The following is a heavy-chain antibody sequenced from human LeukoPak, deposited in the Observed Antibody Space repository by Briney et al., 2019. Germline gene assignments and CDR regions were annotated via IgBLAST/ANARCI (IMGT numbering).Heavy chain of an antibody. D-gene: IGHD3-22*01. CDR1: GGSISSSN. CDR3: AKAPTKITMIVADY. V-gene: IGHV3-23*01. Sequence: SSETLSLTCAVSGGSISSSNWWSWVRQAPGKGLEWVSGISGSGGSTYYADSVKGRFTISRDNSKNTLYLQMNSLRAEDTAVYYCAKAPTKITMIVADYWGQGTLVTVSS. CDR2: ISGSGGST. J-gene: IGHJ4*02.